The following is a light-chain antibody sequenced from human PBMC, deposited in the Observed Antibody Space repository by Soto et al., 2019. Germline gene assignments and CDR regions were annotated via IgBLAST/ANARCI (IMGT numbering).Light chain of an antibody. Sequence: QPVLTQPPSASGTPGQRVTISCSGSSSNIGSNTVNWYQQLPGTAPKLLIYSNNQRPSGVPDRFSGSKSGTSASLAISGRQSEDEADYYCAAWDDSLNGWVFGGGTQLTVL. V-gene: IGLV1-44*01. CDR3: AAWDDSLNGWV. J-gene: IGLJ3*02. CDR2: SNN. CDR1: SSNIGSNT.